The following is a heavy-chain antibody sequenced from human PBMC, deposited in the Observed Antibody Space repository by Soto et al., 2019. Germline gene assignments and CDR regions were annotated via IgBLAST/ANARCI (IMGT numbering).Heavy chain of an antibody. J-gene: IGHJ4*02. CDR3: ANAEYCSGGSCYSGVHY. CDR2: ISYDGSNK. Sequence: QVQLVESGGGVVQPGRSLRLSCAASGFTFSSYGMHWVRQAPGKGLEWVAVISYDGSNKYYADSVKGRFTISRDNSKNTLYLQMNSLRAEDTAVYYCANAEYCSGGSCYSGVHYWGQGTLVTVSS. V-gene: IGHV3-30*18. D-gene: IGHD2-15*01. CDR1: GFTFSSYG.